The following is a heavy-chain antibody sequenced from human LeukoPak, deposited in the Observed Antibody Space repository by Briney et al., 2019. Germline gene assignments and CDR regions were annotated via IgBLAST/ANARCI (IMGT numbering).Heavy chain of an antibody. Sequence: GGSLRLSCAASGFTFSSYDMHWVRQATGKGLEWVSAIGTAGDTYYPGSVKGRFTISRDNAKNSLYLQMNSLRAEDTAVYYCARTHCSSTSCYSHNWFDPWGQGTLVTVSS. CDR2: IGTAGDT. D-gene: IGHD2-2*02. CDR1: GFTFSSYD. V-gene: IGHV3-13*01. J-gene: IGHJ5*02. CDR3: ARTHCSSTSCYSHNWFDP.